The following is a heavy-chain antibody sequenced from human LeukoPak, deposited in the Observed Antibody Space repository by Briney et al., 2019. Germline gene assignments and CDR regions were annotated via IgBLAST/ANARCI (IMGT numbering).Heavy chain of an antibody. J-gene: IGHJ4*02. V-gene: IGHV3-66*01. CDR3: ARVDTAMDLDY. CDR1: GFTVSSNY. Sequence: GGSLRLSCAASGFTVSSNYMSWFRQAPGKGLEWVSVIYSGDTTYYADSVKGRFTISRDNSKNTLYLQMNSLRAEDTAVYYCARVDTAMDLDYWGQGTLVTVSS. CDR2: IYSGDTT. D-gene: IGHD5-18*01.